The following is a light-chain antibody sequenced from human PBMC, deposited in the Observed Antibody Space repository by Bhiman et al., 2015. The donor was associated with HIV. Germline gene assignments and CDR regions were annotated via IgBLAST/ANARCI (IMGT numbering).Light chain of an antibody. V-gene: IGLV1-51*02. CDR1: SSNIGNNY. Sequence: QSVLTQPPSVSAAPGQKVTISCSGSSSNIGNNYVSWYQQLPGTAPKLLIYENNKRPSGIPDRFSGSKSGTSASLAISGLQAEDEADYYCAAWDDSLNGRVFGTGTKVTVL. CDR2: ENN. CDR3: AAWDDSLNGRV. J-gene: IGLJ1*01.